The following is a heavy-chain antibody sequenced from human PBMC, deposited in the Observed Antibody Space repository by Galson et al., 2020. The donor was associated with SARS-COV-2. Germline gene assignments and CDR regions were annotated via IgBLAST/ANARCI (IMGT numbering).Heavy chain of an antibody. CDR1: GSTFSSYW. CDR3: ARDADFWSG. V-gene: IGHV3-7*03. CDR2: IRQDGSET. J-gene: IGHJ4*02. Sequence: GESLKISCAASGSTFSSYWLSWVRQAPGKGLEWVANIRQDGSETYYVDSVKGRFTVSRDNAKNSLYLQMNSLTPEDTAVYYCARDADFWSGGGQGTLVTVSS. D-gene: IGHD3-3*01.